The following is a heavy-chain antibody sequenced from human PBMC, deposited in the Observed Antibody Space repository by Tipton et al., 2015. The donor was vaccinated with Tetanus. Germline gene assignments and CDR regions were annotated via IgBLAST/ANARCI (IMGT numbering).Heavy chain of an antibody. D-gene: IGHD3-22*01. V-gene: IGHV4-59*01. Sequence: TLSLTCTLSGGSISSYYWSWVRQPPGKGLEWIGYIYYSGSTNYNPSLKSRVTISVDTSKNQFSLKLSSVTAADTAVYYCARYYDSSGYYRRRYTSSFDYWGQGTLVTVSS. CDR3: ARYYDSSGYYRRRYTSSFDY. CDR2: IYYSGST. J-gene: IGHJ4*02. CDR1: GGSISSYY.